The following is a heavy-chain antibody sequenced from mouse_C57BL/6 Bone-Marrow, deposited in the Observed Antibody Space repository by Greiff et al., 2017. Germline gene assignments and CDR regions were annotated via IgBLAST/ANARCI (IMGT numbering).Heavy chain of an antibody. CDR3: ARDWYFDY. CDR2: IDPSDSYT. D-gene: IGHD4-1*01. CDR1: GYTFTSYW. J-gene: IGHJ2*01. V-gene: IGHV1-69*01. Sequence: QVQLQQPGAELVMPGASVKLSCKASGYTFTSYWLHWVKQRPGHGLEWIGEIDPSDSYTNYNQKFKGKSTLTVDKSSSTAYMQLSSLTSEDSAVYYWARDWYFDYWGQGTTLTGSS.